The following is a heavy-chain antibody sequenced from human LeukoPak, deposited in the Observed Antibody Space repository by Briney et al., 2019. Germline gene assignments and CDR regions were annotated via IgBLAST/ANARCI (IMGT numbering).Heavy chain of an antibody. D-gene: IGHD2-2*01. CDR3: GTSPRGWFDP. Sequence: PGGSLRLSCAASGFTVSSNYMSWVRRAPGKGLEWVSVIYSGGSTYYADSVKGRFTISRDNAKNSLYLQMNSLRAEDTAVYYCGTSPRGWFDPWGQGTLVTVSS. CDR2: IYSGGST. V-gene: IGHV3-66*01. CDR1: GFTVSSNY. J-gene: IGHJ5*02.